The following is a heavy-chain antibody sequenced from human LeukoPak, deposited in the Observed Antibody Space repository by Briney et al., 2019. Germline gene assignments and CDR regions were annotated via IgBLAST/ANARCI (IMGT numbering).Heavy chain of an antibody. CDR2: MNPNSGNT. CDR1: GYTFTSYD. V-gene: IGHV1-8*01. CDR3: ARDSPWGAAAHDTFDI. D-gene: IGHD6-13*01. J-gene: IGHJ3*02. Sequence: ASVKVSCKASGYTFTSYDINWVRQATGQGLEWMGWMNPNSGNTGYAQKFQVRVTMTTDTSTSTAYMELRSLRSDDTAVYYCARDSPWGAAAHDTFDIWGQGTMVTVSS.